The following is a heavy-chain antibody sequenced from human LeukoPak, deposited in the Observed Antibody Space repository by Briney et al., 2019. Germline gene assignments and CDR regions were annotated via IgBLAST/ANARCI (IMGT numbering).Heavy chain of an antibody. J-gene: IGHJ5*02. CDR2: IYYNGNT. Sequence: SETLSLTCTVSGGSISSSSYYWGWIRQPPGKGLEWIANIYYNGNTYFNASLKSRVTISIDTSKNQFSLKLTSVTAADTAVYYCARLVPPGWFDPWGQGTLVTVSS. CDR3: ARLVPPGWFDP. CDR1: GGSISSSSYY. V-gene: IGHV4-39*01.